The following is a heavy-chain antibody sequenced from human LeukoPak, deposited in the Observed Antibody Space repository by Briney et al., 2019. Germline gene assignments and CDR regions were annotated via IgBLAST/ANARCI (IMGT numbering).Heavy chain of an antibody. D-gene: IGHD3-16*01. CDR2: ISSNGGST. Sequence: GGSLRLSCAASGFTFSSYAMHWVRQAPGKGLEYVSAISSNGGSTYYANSVKGRFTISRDNSKNTLYLQMGSLRAEDMAVYYCARVLLGGLWTNFDYWGQGTLVTVSS. J-gene: IGHJ4*02. V-gene: IGHV3-64*01. CDR3: ARVLLGGLWTNFDY. CDR1: GFTFSSYA.